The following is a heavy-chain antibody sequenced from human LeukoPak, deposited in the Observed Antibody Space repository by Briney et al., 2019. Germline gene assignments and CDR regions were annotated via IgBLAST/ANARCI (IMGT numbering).Heavy chain of an antibody. CDR2: INHSGST. J-gene: IGHJ3*02. CDR1: GGSFSGYY. D-gene: IGHD1-7*01. CDR3: ASSGWNYDDAFDI. Sequence: SETLSLTCAVYGGSFSGYYWSRIRQPPGRGLEWIGEINHSGSTNYNPSLKSRVTISVDTSKNQFSLKLSSVTAADTAVYYCASSGWNYDDAFDIWGQGTMVTVSS. V-gene: IGHV4-34*01.